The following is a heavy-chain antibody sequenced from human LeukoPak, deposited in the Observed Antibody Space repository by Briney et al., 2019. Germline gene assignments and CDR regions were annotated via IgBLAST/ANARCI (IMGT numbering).Heavy chain of an antibody. CDR2: ISYDGSNK. Sequence: GGSLRLSCAASGFTFSSYSMNWVRQAPGKGLEWVAVISYDGSNKYYADSVKGRFTISRDNSKNTLYLQMNSLRAEDTAVYYCAKDQDTAMAHLDYWGQGTLVTVSS. V-gene: IGHV3-30*18. J-gene: IGHJ4*02. D-gene: IGHD5-18*01. CDR1: GFTFSSYS. CDR3: AKDQDTAMAHLDY.